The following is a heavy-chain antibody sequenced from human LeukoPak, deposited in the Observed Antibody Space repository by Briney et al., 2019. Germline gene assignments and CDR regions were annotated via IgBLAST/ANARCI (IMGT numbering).Heavy chain of an antibody. CDR1: GFTVSSNY. Sequence: GGSLRLSCAASGFTVSSNYMSWVRQAPGKGLEWVSVIYSGGSTYYADSVKGRFTISRDNSKNTLYLQMNSLRAEDTAVYYCAKGFSYGYFPFDYWGQGTLVTVSS. CDR2: IYSGGST. CDR3: AKGFSYGYFPFDY. V-gene: IGHV3-66*01. D-gene: IGHD5-18*01. J-gene: IGHJ4*02.